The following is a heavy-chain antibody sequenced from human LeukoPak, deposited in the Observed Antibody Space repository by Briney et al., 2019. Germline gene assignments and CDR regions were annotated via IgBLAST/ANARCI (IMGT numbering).Heavy chain of an antibody. D-gene: IGHD5-18*01. CDR3: ARLYSYLVYYFDY. Sequence: SETLSLTCTVSGGSISSNSYYWGWIRQPPGKGLEGIGSIYYSGSTYYNPSLKSRVTISVDTSKNQFSLKLSSVTAAATAVYYCARLYSYLVYYFDYWGQGTLVTVSS. J-gene: IGHJ4*02. CDR2: IYYSGST. CDR1: GGSISSNSYY. V-gene: IGHV4-39*01.